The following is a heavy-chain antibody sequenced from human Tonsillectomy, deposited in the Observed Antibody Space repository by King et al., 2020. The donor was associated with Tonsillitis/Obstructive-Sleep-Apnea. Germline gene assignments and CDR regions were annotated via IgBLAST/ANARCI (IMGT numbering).Heavy chain of an antibody. CDR3: ARRGQPPTRNWFDP. CDR2: INHSGST. CDR1: GGSFSGYY. D-gene: IGHD2-2*01. V-gene: IGHV4-34*01. Sequence: VQLQQWGAGLLKPSETLSLTCAVYGGSFSGYYWSWIRQPPGKGLECIGEINHSGSTNYNPSLKSRFTILVETSKNQFSLKLSSVPAAATAVYYCARRGQPPTRNWFDPWGQGTLVTVSS. J-gene: IGHJ5*02.